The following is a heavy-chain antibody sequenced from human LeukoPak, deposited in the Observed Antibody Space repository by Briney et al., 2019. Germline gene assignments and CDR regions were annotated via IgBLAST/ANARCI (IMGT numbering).Heavy chain of an antibody. CDR2: ISYDGSNK. CDR3: ARDSGLYYYYYYMDV. CDR1: GFTFSSYA. J-gene: IGHJ6*03. Sequence: SLRLSCAASGFTFSSYAMHWVRQAPGKGLEWVAVISYDGSNKYYADSVKGRFTISRDNTKNTLYLQMNSLRAEDTAVYYCARDSGLYYYYYYMDVWGKGTTVTVSS. V-gene: IGHV3-30-3*01.